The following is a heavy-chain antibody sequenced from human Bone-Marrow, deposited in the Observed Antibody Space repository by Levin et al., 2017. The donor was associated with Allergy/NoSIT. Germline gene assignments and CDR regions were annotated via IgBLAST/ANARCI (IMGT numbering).Heavy chain of an antibody. CDR1: GFTFYDFS. CDR2: ITSGADKT. V-gene: IGHV3-11*01. J-gene: IGHJ4*02. Sequence: KTGGSLRLSCAASGFTFYDFSMSWIRQAPGKGLEWIAYITSGADKTFYAESVRGRFTISRNNAKKSLYLEMNSLRAEDTAVYFCARDWKTYTMSRPLDVWGQGTLVTVSS. D-gene: IGHD2-2*02. CDR3: ARDWKTYTMSRPLDV.